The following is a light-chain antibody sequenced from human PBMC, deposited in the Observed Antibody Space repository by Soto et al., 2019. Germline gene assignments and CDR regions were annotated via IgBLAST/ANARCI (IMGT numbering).Light chain of an antibody. J-gene: IGKJ5*01. V-gene: IGKV3-15*01. CDR3: QQYNNWPPIT. CDR2: DAS. Sequence: EIVLTQSPGTLSLSPGERATLSCRASQSVSSSYLAWYQQKPGQAPRLLIYDASTRATGIPARFSGSGSGTEFTLTIRSLQSEDFAVYYCQQYNNWPPITFGQGTRLEIK. CDR1: QSVSSSY.